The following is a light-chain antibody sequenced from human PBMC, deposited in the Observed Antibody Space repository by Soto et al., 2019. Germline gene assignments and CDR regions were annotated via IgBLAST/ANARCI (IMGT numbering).Light chain of an antibody. Sequence: QAALTQAASVSGSPGQSITISCTGTSSDVGGYNYVSWYQQHPGKAPKLIIYEVSGRPSGVSNRFSGSKSGNTASLTISGLQAEDEADYYCSSYSTSTTLGVFGTGTKVTVL. CDR3: SSYSTSTTLGV. CDR1: SSDVGGYNY. V-gene: IGLV2-14*01. CDR2: EVS. J-gene: IGLJ1*01.